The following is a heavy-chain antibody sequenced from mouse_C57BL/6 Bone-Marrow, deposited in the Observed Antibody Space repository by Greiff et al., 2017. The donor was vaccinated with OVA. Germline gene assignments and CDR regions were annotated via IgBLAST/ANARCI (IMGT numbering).Heavy chain of an antibody. J-gene: IGHJ4*01. CDR3: TRKHYYGSSYDAMDY. D-gene: IGHD1-1*01. Sequence: EVMLVESGEGLVKPGGSLKLSCAASGFTFSSYAMSWVRQTPEKRLEWVAYISSGGDYIYYAATVKGRFTISRDNARNTLYLQMSSLKSEDTAMYYCTRKHYYGSSYDAMDYWGQGTSVTVSS. CDR1: GFTFSSYA. V-gene: IGHV5-9-1*02. CDR2: ISSGGDYI.